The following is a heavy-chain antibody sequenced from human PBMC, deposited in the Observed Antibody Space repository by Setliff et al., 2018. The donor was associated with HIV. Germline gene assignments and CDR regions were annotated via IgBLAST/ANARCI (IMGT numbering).Heavy chain of an antibody. D-gene: IGHD2-2*03. CDR1: GDSMNSVSYS. CDR2: VYARGSA. V-gene: IGHV4-61*09. CDR3: ARAKTIGSSALFLDP. J-gene: IGHJ5*02. Sequence: PSETLSLTCTVSGDSMNSVSYSWAWLRQSAGKGPEWIGHVYARGSANYNPPLTSRVTISVPTSKNQFSLNLNSVTAADTATYYCARAKTIGSSALFLDPWGQGTPVTVSS.